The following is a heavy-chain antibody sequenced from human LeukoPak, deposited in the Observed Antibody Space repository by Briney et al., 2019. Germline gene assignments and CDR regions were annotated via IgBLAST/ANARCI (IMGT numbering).Heavy chain of an antibody. Sequence: GGSLRLSCAASGFTFSSYAMSWVRQAPGKGLEWVSAISGSGGSTYYADSVKGRFTISRDNSKNTLYLQMNSLRAEDTAVYYCAKVRYGSRSYYNDYWGQGTLVTVSS. D-gene: IGHD3-10*01. CDR1: GFTFSSYA. CDR3: AKVRYGSRSYYNDY. J-gene: IGHJ4*02. V-gene: IGHV3-23*01. CDR2: ISGSGGST.